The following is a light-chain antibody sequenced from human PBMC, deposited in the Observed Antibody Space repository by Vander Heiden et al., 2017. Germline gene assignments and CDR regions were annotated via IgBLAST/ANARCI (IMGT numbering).Light chain of an antibody. CDR1: SGHSSYP. CDR3: QTWGTGMV. CDR2: LNSDGSH. V-gene: IGLV4-69*01. Sequence: QLVLTQPPSASASLGASVKLTCTLSSGHSSYPIAWHQQQPEKGPRHLMKLNSDGSHNKGDGIPDRFSGSSSGAERYLTISSLQSEDEADYYCQTWGTGMVFGGGTRLTVL. J-gene: IGLJ2*01.